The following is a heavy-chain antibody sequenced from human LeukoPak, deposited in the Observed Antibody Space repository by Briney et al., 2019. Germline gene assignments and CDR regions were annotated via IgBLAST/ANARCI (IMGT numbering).Heavy chain of an antibody. V-gene: IGHV4-59*01. Sequence: SETLSLTCNVSGGSISGYHWSWIRQPPGKGLEWLGYIYYSGSSNYNPSLKSRVTMSADTSKNQFSLKLSSVTAADTAVYYCARALYGSGSYYHDYWGQGTLVTVSS. CDR1: GGSISGYH. CDR2: IYYSGSS. D-gene: IGHD3-10*01. J-gene: IGHJ4*02. CDR3: ARALYGSGSYYHDY.